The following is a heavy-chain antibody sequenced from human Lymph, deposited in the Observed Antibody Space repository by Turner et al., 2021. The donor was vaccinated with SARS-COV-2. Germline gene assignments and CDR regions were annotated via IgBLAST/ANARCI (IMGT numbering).Heavy chain of an antibody. Sequence: EVQLVESGGGLVKPGASLRLSCAASVFTSRGYSMNWVRQAPGKGLGWVASISSSSTYIYYADSLKGRFTSSRDNAKNALYLQMNSLRAEDTAVYYCARGTYYYDSSVYSGTNWFDPWGQGTLVTVSS. J-gene: IGHJ5*02. CDR2: ISSSSTYI. CDR3: ARGTYYYDSSVYSGTNWFDP. D-gene: IGHD3-22*01. CDR1: VFTSRGYS. V-gene: IGHV3-21*01.